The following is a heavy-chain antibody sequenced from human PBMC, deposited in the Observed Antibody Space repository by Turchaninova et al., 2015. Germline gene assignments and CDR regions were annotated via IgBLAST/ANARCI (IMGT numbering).Heavy chain of an antibody. CDR3: AAFWSGYSY. CDR2: VCYSGST. J-gene: IGHJ4*02. V-gene: IGHV4-59*01. CDR1: GGSISSYY. D-gene: IGHD3-3*01. Sequence: QVQLQESGPGLVKPSETLSLTCNVNGGSISSYYWSWIRQPPGKGMEWIGYVCYSGSTNYNPSLKSRVTISVVTSKNQVSLKRSSVTAADTAVYYCAAFWSGYSYWGQGTLVTVSS.